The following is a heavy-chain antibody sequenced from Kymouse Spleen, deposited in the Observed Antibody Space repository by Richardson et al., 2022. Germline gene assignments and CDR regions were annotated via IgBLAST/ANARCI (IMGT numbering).Heavy chain of an antibody. Sequence: QVQLQESGPGLVKPSETLSLTCTVSGGSVSSGSYYWSWIRQPPGKGLEWIGYIYYSGSTNYNPSLKSRVTISVDTSKNQFSLKLSSVTAADTAVYYCAREGITGTYLFDYWGQGTLVTVSS. D-gene: IGHD1-7*01. CDR2: IYYSGST. CDR1: GGSVSSGSYY. J-gene: IGHJ4*02. CDR3: AREGITGTYLFDY. V-gene: IGHV4-61*01.